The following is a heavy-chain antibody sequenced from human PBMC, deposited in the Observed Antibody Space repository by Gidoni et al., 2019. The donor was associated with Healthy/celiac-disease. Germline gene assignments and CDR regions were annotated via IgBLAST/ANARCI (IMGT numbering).Heavy chain of an antibody. J-gene: IGHJ4*02. V-gene: IGHV4-39*01. CDR1: GGSISSSSYY. CDR3: ARRTRLVTIDY. D-gene: IGHD3-9*01. Sequence: QLQLQESGPGLVKPSETLSLTCTVSGGSISSSSYYWGWIRQPPGKGLEWIGSIYYSGSTYYNPSLKSRVTISVDTSKNQFSLKLSSVTAADTAVYYCARRTRLVTIDYWGQGTLVTVSS. CDR2: IYYSGST.